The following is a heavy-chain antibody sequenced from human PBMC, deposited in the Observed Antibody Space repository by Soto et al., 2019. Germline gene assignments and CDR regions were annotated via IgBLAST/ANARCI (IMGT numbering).Heavy chain of an antibody. D-gene: IGHD6-19*01. J-gene: IGHJ4*02. CDR3: ARDRFSSGWLDY. CDR2: IHYSGST. Sequence: SETLSLTCTVSGGSISSGGYYWNWIRQPPGRGLEWIGYIHYSGSTKYKPSLKSRVAISLDTSNDQFSLKLSSVTAADTAVYYCARDRFSSGWLDYWGQGMLVTVS. V-gene: IGHV4-61*08. CDR1: GGSISSGGYY.